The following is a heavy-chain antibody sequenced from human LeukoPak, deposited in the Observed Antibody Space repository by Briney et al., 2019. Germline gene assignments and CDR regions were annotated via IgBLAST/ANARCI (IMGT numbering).Heavy chain of an antibody. J-gene: IGHJ6*03. CDR1: GFTFSSYA. CDR2: ISGSGGST. CDR3: AKDVTIFGVVSPNMDV. V-gene: IGHV3-23*01. D-gene: IGHD3-3*01. Sequence: GGSLRLSCAASGFTFSSYAMSWVRQAPGKGLEWVSAISGSGGSTYYADSVKGRFTISRDNSKNTLYLQMNSLRAEDTAVYYCAKDVTIFGVVSPNMDVWGKGTTVTVSS.